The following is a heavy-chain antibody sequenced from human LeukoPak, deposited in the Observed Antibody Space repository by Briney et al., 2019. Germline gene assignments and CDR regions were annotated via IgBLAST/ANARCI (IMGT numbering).Heavy chain of an antibody. V-gene: IGHV3-23*01. J-gene: IGHJ4*02. Sequence: GGSLRLSCAASGFTFSSYGMSWVRQAPGKGVEWVSAISGSGGSTYYADSVKGRFTISRDNSKNTLYLQMNSLRAEDTAVYYCAKEGSTAMVSPYYFDYWGQGTLVTVSS. CDR3: AKEGSTAMVSPYYFDY. D-gene: IGHD5-18*01. CDR1: GFTFSSYG. CDR2: ISGSGGST.